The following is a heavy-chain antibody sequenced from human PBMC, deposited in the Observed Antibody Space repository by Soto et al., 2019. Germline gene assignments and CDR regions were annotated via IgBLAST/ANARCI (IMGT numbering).Heavy chain of an antibody. Sequence: GGSLRLSCAASGFTFSSYWMHWVRQAPGKGLVWVSRINSDGSSTSYADSVKGRFTISRDNAKNTLYLQMNSLRAEDTAVYYCARGTEYWNSRRDNWFDPWGQGTLVTVSS. D-gene: IGHD1-7*01. V-gene: IGHV3-74*01. CDR1: GFTFSSYW. CDR3: ARGTEYWNSRRDNWFDP. CDR2: INSDGSST. J-gene: IGHJ5*02.